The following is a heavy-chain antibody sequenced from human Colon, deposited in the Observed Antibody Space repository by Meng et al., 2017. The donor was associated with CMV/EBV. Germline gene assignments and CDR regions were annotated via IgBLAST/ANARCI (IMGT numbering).Heavy chain of an antibody. CDR2: AYYRSTWYL. Sequence: SQTRSLTCDISGDSVSAPSSAWHWIRQSPLRGLEWLGRAYYRSTWYLDYAVSVKSRIIISPDTSKNQFSLHLSSVTPEDTAIYYCARAYATGYLDYWGLGTLVTVSS. J-gene: IGHJ4*02. D-gene: IGHD1-1*01. CDR3: ARAYATGYLDY. CDR1: GDSVSAPSSA. V-gene: IGHV6-1*01.